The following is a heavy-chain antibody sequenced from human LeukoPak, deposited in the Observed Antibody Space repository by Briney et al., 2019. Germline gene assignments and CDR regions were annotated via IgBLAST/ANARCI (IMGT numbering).Heavy chain of an antibody. CDR1: RFTFSRYG. V-gene: IGHV3-30*18. J-gene: IGHJ6*02. Sequence: GGALRLSRAASRFTFSRYGMHGLPQAPGKGLEGVAVISYAGSIKYYAASVKGRFTISRDNSENTLYLQMNRLSAEDTAVYYCAKGGDSPVYYYGMDVWGQGTTVTVSS. CDR3: AKGGDSPVYYYGMDV. CDR2: ISYAGSIK. D-gene: IGHD4-17*01.